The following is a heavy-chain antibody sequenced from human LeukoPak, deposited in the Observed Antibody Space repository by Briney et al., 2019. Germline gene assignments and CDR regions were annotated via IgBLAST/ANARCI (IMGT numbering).Heavy chain of an antibody. J-gene: IGHJ4*02. CDR1: GFTFSSYS. CDR2: ISSSSSTI. V-gene: IGHV3-48*01. Sequence: GGSLRLSCAASGFTFSSYSMNWVRQAPGKGLEWVSYISSSSSTIYYADSVKGRFTLSRDNSKNTLYLQMNSLRAEDTAVYYCAKNGKYYFDYWGQGTLLTVSS. CDR3: AKNGKYYFDY.